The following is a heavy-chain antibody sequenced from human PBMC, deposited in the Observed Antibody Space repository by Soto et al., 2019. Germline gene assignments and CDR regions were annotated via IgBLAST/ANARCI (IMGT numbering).Heavy chain of an antibody. CDR2: INPSGGST. D-gene: IGHD1-26*01. Sequence: ASVKVSCKASGYTFTSYYMHWVRQAPGQGLEWMGIINPSGGSTSYAQKFQGRVTMTRDTSTSTAYMELSSLRSEDTAVYYCASVGATTHFDYWGQGTLVTVSS. J-gene: IGHJ4*02. CDR3: ASVGATTHFDY. V-gene: IGHV1-46*01. CDR1: GYTFTSYY.